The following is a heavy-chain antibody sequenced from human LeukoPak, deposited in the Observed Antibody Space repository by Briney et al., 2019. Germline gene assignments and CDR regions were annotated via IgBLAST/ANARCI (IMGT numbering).Heavy chain of an antibody. V-gene: IGHV3-53*01. J-gene: IGHJ4*02. Sequence: GGSLLLSCTVSGFTVSSNSMSWVRQAPGKGLEWVSFIYSDNTHYSDSVKGRLTISRDNSKNTLYLQMNSLRAEDTAVYYCARRAGAYSHPYDYWGQGTLVTVSS. CDR2: IYSDNT. CDR3: ARRAGAYSHPYDY. CDR1: GFTVSSNS. D-gene: IGHD4/OR15-4a*01.